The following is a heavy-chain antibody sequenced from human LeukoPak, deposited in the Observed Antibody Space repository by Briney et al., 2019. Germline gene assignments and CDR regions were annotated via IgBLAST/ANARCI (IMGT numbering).Heavy chain of an antibody. V-gene: IGHV1-69*05. CDR3: ARVRVRGSIAALSYFDY. CDR2: IIPIFGTA. J-gene: IGHJ4*02. Sequence: SVKVSCRASGGTFSSYAISWVRQAPGQGLEWMGGIIPIFGTANYAQKFQGRVTITTDESTSTAYMELSSLRSDDTAVYYCARVRVRGSIAALSYFDYWGQGTLVTVSS. D-gene: IGHD6-6*01. CDR1: GGTFSSYA.